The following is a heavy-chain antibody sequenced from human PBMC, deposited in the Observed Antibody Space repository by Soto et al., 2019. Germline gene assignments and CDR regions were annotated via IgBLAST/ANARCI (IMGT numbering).Heavy chain of an antibody. Sequence: SXTLSLTCTVAGGSMSSYYWSWIRQPPVKGLEWIGYIYYSGSTNYNPSLKSRVTISVDTSKNQFSLKLSSVTAADTAVYYCARKNYDFWSGYAPYMDVWGKGTTVTVSS. CDR3: ARKNYDFWSGYAPYMDV. CDR1: GGSMSSYY. CDR2: IYYSGST. V-gene: IGHV4-59*01. J-gene: IGHJ6*03. D-gene: IGHD3-3*01.